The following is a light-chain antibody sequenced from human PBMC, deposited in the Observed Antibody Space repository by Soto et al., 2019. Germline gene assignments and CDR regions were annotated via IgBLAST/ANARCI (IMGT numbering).Light chain of an antibody. V-gene: IGLV2-11*01. CDR1: SSDVGGYNY. CDR2: DVS. J-gene: IGLJ3*02. Sequence: QSALTQPRSVSGSPGQSVTISCTGTSSDVGGYNYVSWYQQHPGKAPKLMIYDVSKRPSGVPDRFSGSKSRNTASLTISGLQAEDEADYYCCSYAGSSTWVFGGGTKLTVL. CDR3: CSYAGSSTWV.